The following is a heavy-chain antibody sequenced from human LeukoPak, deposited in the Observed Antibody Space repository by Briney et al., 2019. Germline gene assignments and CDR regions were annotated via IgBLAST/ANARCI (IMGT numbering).Heavy chain of an antibody. V-gene: IGHV3-23*01. D-gene: IGHD5/OR15-5a*01. CDR2: FFYSGGGT. CDR1: GFICSYYA. J-gene: IGHJ4*02. Sequence: GASLTLSCSACGFICSYYAMKWLRRATGKGLVWVCFFYSGGGTKYADSVRGRFTISRDNSRNTLYLQMSSLRSEDTAVYYCAKDRRQDGVYDLDYWGQGTLVTVSS. CDR3: AKDRRQDGVYDLDY.